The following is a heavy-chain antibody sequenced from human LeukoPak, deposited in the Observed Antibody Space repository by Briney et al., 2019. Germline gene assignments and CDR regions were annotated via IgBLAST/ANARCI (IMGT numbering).Heavy chain of an antibody. D-gene: IGHD2-15*01. CDR1: GFTFSSYG. CDR3: ARSACSGGSCYYFDY. V-gene: IGHV3-33*01. CDR2: IWYDGSNK. Sequence: GGSLRLSCAASGFTFSSYGMHWVRQAPGKGLEWVAVIWYDGSNKYYADSVKGRFTISRDNPKNTLYLQMNSLRAEDTAVYYCARSACSGGSCYYFDYWGQGTLVTVSS. J-gene: IGHJ4*02.